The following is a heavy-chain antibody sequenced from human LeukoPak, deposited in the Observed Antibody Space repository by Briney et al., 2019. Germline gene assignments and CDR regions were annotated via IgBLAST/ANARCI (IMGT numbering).Heavy chain of an antibody. Sequence: ASVTVSCKASGGTFSSYAISWVRQAPGQGLEWMGGIIPIFGTANYAQKFQGRVTITADESTSTAYMELSSLRSEDTAVYYCARDRSTTGTTAYWGQGTLVTVSS. J-gene: IGHJ4*02. V-gene: IGHV1-69*13. CDR3: ARDRSTTGTTAY. CDR2: IIPIFGTA. CDR1: GGTFSSYA. D-gene: IGHD1-1*01.